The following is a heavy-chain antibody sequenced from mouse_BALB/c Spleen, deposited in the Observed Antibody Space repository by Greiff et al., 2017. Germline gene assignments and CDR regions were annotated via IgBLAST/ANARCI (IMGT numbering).Heavy chain of an antibody. J-gene: IGHJ1*01. D-gene: IGHD2-1*01. Sequence: VQLKESGPSLVKPSQTLSLTCSVTGDSITSGYWNWIRKFPGNKLEYMGYISYSGSTYYNPSLKSRISITRDTSKNQYYLQLNSVTTEDTATYYCARYKDYGNYGYFDVWGAGTTVTVSS. CDR1: GDSITSGY. CDR2: ISYSGST. V-gene: IGHV3-8*02. CDR3: ARYKDYGNYGYFDV.